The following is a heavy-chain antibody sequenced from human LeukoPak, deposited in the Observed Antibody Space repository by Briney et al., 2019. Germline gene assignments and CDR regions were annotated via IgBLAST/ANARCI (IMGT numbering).Heavy chain of an antibody. Sequence: ASVKVSCKASRYTFTSYHMHWVRQAPGQGLEWMGIINPSGGSTNYAQKFLGRVTMTRDTSTSTVYMELSSLRSDDTAVYYCARDSGPTNHAFDIWGQGTMVTVSS. V-gene: IGHV1-46*01. CDR1: RYTFTSYH. D-gene: IGHD3-10*01. J-gene: IGHJ3*02. CDR2: INPSGGST. CDR3: ARDSGPTNHAFDI.